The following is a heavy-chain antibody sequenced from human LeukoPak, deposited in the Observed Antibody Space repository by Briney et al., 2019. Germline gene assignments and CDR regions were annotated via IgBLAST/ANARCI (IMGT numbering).Heavy chain of an antibody. D-gene: IGHD2-2*01. CDR2: ISSSSSYI. CDR1: GFTFDDYA. CDR3: ARDLLMVPAATSFDY. J-gene: IGHJ4*02. Sequence: GGSLRLSCAASGFTFDDYAMNWVRQAPGKGLEWVSSISSSSSYIYYADSVKGRFTISRDNAKNSLYLQMNSLRAEDTAVYYCARDLLMVPAATSFDYWGQGTLVTVSS. V-gene: IGHV3-21*01.